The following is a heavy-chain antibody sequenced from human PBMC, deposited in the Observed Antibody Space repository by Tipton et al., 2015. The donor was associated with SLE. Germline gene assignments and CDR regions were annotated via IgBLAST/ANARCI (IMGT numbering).Heavy chain of an antibody. Sequence: SLRLSCAASGFTFSTYWMHWVRQVPGKGLEWVSRIKTDGSTTIYADPVKGRFTISRDNVRNILYLQMNSLRAEDTAVYYCARDLNWAPLDVWGQGTTVTVSS. CDR3: ARDLNWAPLDV. D-gene: IGHD7-27*01. CDR1: GFTFSTYW. V-gene: IGHV3-74*01. J-gene: IGHJ6*02. CDR2: IKTDGSTT.